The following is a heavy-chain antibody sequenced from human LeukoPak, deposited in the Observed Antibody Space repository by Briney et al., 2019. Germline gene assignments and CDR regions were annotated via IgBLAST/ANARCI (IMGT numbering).Heavy chain of an antibody. CDR2: IYTSGST. CDR3: ARNIAAAGTWNWFDP. V-gene: IGHV4-4*07. J-gene: IGHJ5*02. CDR1: GGSISSYY. Sequence: SETLSLTCTVSGGSISSYYWSWIRQPAGKGLEWIGRIYTSGSTNYNPSLKSRVTMSVDTSKNQFSLKLSSVTAADTAVYYCARNIAAAGTWNWFDPWGXGTLVTVSS. D-gene: IGHD6-13*01.